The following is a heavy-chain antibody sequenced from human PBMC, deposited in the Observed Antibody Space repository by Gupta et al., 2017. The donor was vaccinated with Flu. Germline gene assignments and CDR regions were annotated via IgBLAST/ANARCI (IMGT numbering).Heavy chain of an antibody. D-gene: IGHD3-3*01. J-gene: IGHJ4*02. CDR1: GVAFSTYS. CDR3: ARRLWTTTIFDAFDS. V-gene: IGHV3-21*01. Sequence: EVQLVESGGGLVKPGGSLRLSCAASGVAFSTYSMTWVRQAPGKGLEWVSIRSESSDHMFDEDPVKGRFTISRDNAKNALYLQMNSLGAEYTAVYYCARRLWTTTIFDAFDSWGQGTQVRVSS. CDR2: RSESSDHM.